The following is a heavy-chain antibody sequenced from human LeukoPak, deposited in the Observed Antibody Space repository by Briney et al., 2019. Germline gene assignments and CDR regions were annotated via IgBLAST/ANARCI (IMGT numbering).Heavy chain of an antibody. CDR1: GGSISSGSYY. V-gene: IGHV4-61*02. CDR2: IYTSGST. CDR3: ARGLPAASQWWFDP. Sequence: PSETLSLTCTVSGGSISSGSYYWSWIRQPAGKGLEWIGRIYTSGSTNYNPSLKSRVTISVDTSKNQFSLKLSSVTAADTAVYYCARGLPAASQWWFDPWGQGTLVTVSS. J-gene: IGHJ5*02. D-gene: IGHD2-2*01.